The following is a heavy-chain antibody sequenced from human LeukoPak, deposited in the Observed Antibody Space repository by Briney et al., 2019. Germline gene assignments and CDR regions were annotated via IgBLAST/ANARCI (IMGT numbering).Heavy chain of an antibody. CDR2: IYSGGST. V-gene: IGHV3-53*01. Sequence: PGGSLRLSCAASGFTVSSNYMSWVRQAPGKGLEWVSVIYSGGSTYYADSVKGRFTISRDNSKNTLYLQMNSLRAEDTAVYYCARTAAAAGYYYYSMDVWGKGTTVTVSS. D-gene: IGHD6-13*01. J-gene: IGHJ6*04. CDR3: ARTAAAAGYYYYSMDV. CDR1: GFTVSSNY.